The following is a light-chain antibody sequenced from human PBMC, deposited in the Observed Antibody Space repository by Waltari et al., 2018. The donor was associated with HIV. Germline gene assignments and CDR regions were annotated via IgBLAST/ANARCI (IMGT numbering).Light chain of an antibody. J-gene: IGLJ2*01. CDR2: ENG. Sequence: SYELTQSPSVSVSPGQTASITGPGEKLGDTYASWNQPESAQPPVVDIYENGKRPSEIPERFSGTNSGDKATLTSGGIQAVDEADYYCQAWDSSSAVVFGGGTKLTVL. CDR1: KLGDTY. V-gene: IGLV3-1*01. CDR3: QAWDSSSAVV.